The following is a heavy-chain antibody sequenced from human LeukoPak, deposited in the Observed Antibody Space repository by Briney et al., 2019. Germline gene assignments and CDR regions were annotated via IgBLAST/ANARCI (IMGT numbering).Heavy chain of an antibody. Sequence: PGGSLRLSCAASGFTFSSYETNWVRQAPGKGLEWVSYISSSGSTIYYADSVKGRFTISRDNAKNSLYLQMNSLRAEDTAVYYCARGDDAVGATYYFDYWGQGTLVTVSS. D-gene: IGHD1-26*01. CDR1: GFTFSSYE. CDR3: ARGDDAVGATYYFDY. V-gene: IGHV3-48*03. CDR2: ISSSGSTI. J-gene: IGHJ4*02.